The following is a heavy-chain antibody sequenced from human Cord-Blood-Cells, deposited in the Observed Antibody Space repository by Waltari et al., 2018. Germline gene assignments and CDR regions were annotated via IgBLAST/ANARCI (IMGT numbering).Heavy chain of an antibody. Sequence: QVQLVQSGAEVKKPGASVTGSCKASGYTFTCYYMHGVRQAPGQGLEWMGWINPNSGGTNYAQKFQGRVTMTRDTSISTAYMELSRLRSDDTAVYYCARDRSYSKYFQHWGQGTLVTVSS. V-gene: IGHV1-2*02. CDR2: INPNSGGT. D-gene: IGHD4-4*01. CDR3: ARDRSYSKYFQH. J-gene: IGHJ1*01. CDR1: GYTFTCYY.